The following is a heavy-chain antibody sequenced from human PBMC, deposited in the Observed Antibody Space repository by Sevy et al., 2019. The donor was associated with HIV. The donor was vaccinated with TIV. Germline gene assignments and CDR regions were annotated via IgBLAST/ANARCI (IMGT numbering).Heavy chain of an antibody. V-gene: IGHV5-51*01. CDR2: IYPGDSDT. J-gene: IGHJ6*02. Sequence: GESLKISCKGSGYSFTSYWIGWVRQMPGKGLEWMGIIYPGDSDTRYSPSFQGQVTISADKSISTDYLQWSSLKASETAMYYCAGRGNYCSSTSCKDSIGPYYYYGMDVWGQGTTVTVSS. CDR1: GYSFTSYW. D-gene: IGHD2-2*01. CDR3: AGRGNYCSSTSCKDSIGPYYYYGMDV.